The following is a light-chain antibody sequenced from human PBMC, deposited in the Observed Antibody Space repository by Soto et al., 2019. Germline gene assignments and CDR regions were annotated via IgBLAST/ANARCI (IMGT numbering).Light chain of an antibody. Sequence: ETVMTQSPGTLSLSPGEIATLSCRASQRVSSGYLAWYQQKPGQAPRLLIFGASNRATGIPDRFTGSGSGTDFTLTISRLEPADFAVYYCQQYGISQYTFGQGTKLEIK. CDR3: QQYGISQYT. CDR2: GAS. CDR1: QRVSSGY. V-gene: IGKV3-20*01. J-gene: IGKJ2*01.